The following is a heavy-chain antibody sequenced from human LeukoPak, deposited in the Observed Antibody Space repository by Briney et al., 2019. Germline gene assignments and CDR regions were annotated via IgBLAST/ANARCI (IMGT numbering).Heavy chain of an antibody. CDR3: VLDSSGYYYVDAFDI. V-gene: IGHV4-39*01. CDR2: IYDSGNT. D-gene: IGHD3-22*01. Sequence: PSETLSLSCTVSGVSMSSSPYYWGWIRQPPGKGLEWIGTIYDSGNTNYNPSLRSRLTISVDTSRNQFSLKLSSVTAADTAVYYCVLDSSGYYYVDAFDIWGQGTMVTVSS. CDR1: GVSMSSSPYY. J-gene: IGHJ3*02.